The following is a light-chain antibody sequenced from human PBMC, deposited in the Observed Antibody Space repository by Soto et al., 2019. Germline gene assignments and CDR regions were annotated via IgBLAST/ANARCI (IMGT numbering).Light chain of an antibody. CDR2: EGS. V-gene: IGLV2-23*01. CDR3: CSYSCSRTSVV. Sequence: QSVLTRHASVSGSPGQSITISCTGTSRDVGSYNLVSWYQQHPGKAPKLKIYEGSKRPSGLSNRFASYKSGNTASLTISGLQAEDCAQYGCCSYSCSRTSVVYGEGTQPAV. J-gene: IGLJ2*01. CDR1: SRDVGSYNL.